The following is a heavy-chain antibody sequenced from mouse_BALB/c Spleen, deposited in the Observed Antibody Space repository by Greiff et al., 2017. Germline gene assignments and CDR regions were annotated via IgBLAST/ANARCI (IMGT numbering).Heavy chain of an antibody. CDR1: GYTFTEYI. V-gene: IGHV1-62-2*01. Sequence: QVQLKQSGAELVKPGASVKLSCKASGYTFTEYIIHWVKQRSGQGLEWIGWFYPGSGSIKYNEKFKDKATLTADKSSSTVYMELSRLTSEDSAVYCCARHDGNYYAMDYWGQGTSVTVSS. CDR3: ARHDGNYYAMDY. D-gene: IGHD2-1*01. CDR2: FYPGSGSI. J-gene: IGHJ4*01.